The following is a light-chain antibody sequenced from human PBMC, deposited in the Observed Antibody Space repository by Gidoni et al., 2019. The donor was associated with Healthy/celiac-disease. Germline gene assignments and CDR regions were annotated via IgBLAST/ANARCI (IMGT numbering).Light chain of an antibody. CDR2: AAA. V-gene: IGKV1-39*01. J-gene: IGKJ2*01. CDR1: QSISSY. Sequence: DIQMTQSPSSLSASVGDRVTITCRASQSISSYLNWYQQKPGNAPKLLIYAAASLQSGVPSRFSGSGSGTDFTLTISSLQPEDFATYYCQQSYSTPPEYTFXQXTKLEIK. CDR3: QQSYSTPPEYT.